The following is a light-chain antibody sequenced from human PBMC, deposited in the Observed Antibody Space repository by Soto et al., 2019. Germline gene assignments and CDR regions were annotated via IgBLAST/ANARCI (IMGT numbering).Light chain of an antibody. CDR1: QSISSY. V-gene: IGKV1-39*01. J-gene: IGKJ4*01. CDR3: QPSYSTPQVT. Sequence: DLQMTQSPSSLSASVGDRVTITCRASQSISSYLNWYQQKPGKAPKLLIYAASSLKSGVPSRFSGSGSETEFTLTISSLQAEDFATYYCQPSYSTPQVTFGGGTKVEIK. CDR2: AAS.